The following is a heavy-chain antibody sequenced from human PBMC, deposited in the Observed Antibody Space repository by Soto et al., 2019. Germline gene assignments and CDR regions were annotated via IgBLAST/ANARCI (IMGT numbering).Heavy chain of an antibody. CDR1: GFTFSSYA. CDR3: ARDLIVVVPAAMGWFDP. D-gene: IGHD2-2*01. J-gene: IGHJ5*02. V-gene: IGHV3-30-3*01. Sequence: QVQLVESGGGVVQPGRSLRLSCAASGFTFSSYAMHWVRQAPGKGLAWVAVISYDGSNKYYADSVQGRFTISRDNSTNTLYLHMNSLRAEDTAVYYCARDLIVVVPAAMGWFDPWGQGTLVTVSS. CDR2: ISYDGSNK.